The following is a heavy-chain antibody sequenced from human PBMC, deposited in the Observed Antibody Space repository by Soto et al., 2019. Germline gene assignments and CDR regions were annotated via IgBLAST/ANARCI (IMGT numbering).Heavy chain of an antibody. V-gene: IGHV4-59*01. D-gene: IGHD3-9*01. Sequence: PSETLSLTCTVSGGSISSYYWSWIRQPPGKGLEWIGYIYYSGSTNYNPSLKSRVTISVDTSKNQFSLKLSSVTAADTAVYYCARGGEYYDILTGYNPTSPYYYYYMDVWGKGTTVTVSS. CDR1: GGSISSYY. CDR3: ARGGEYYDILTGYNPTSPYYYYYMDV. J-gene: IGHJ6*03. CDR2: IYYSGST.